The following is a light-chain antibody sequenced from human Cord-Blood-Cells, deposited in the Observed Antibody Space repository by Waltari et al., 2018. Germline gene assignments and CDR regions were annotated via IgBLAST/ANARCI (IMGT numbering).Light chain of an antibody. J-gene: IGKJ1*01. V-gene: IGKV4-1*01. CDR3: QQYYSTPWT. Sequence: DIVMTQSPDSLAVSLGERATINCKSSQSVLYSSNNKNYLAWYQQKPGQPPKLLIYWASNRESGVPDRFSGSESGTDFTLTISSLQAEDVAVYYCQQYYSTPWTFGQGTKVEIK. CDR2: WAS. CDR1: QSVLYSSNNKNY.